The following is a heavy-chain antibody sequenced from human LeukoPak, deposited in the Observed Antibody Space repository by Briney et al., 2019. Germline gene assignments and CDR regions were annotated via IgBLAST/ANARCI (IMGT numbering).Heavy chain of an antibody. CDR1: GYSFTDYY. CDR3: ARGVAANGRRLDP. V-gene: IGHV1-2*02. J-gene: IGHJ5*02. D-gene: IGHD2-15*01. Sequence: ASVHVSCQTSGYSFTDYYIHWVRQAPGQGFEWLGWISPKSGGTNYAQKFQDSVSLTRDTSIDTAYMELTSLRLDDTAIYYCARGVAANGRRLDPWGQGSLIIVSS. CDR2: ISPKSGGT.